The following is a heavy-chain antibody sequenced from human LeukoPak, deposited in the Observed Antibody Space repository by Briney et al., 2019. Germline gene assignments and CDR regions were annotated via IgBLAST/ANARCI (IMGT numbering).Heavy chain of an antibody. CDR2: IIPIFGTA. CDR3: ARGRWGSGWYFYY. D-gene: IGHD6-19*01. CDR1: GGTFGSYA. J-gene: IGHJ4*02. Sequence: ASVKVSCKASGGTFGSYAISWVRQAPGQGLEWMGGIIPIFGTANYAQKFQGRVTITTDESTSTAYMELSSLRSEDTAVYHCARGRWGSGWYFYYWGQGTLVTVSS. V-gene: IGHV1-69*05.